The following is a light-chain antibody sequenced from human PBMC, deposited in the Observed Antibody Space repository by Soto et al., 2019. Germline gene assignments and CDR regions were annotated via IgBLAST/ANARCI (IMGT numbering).Light chain of an antibody. Sequence: EIVLTQSPGTLSVSPGERATLSCRASQSVINSYLAWYQQRLGQAPRLVIYGASRRATGIPDRFSGSGSGTDFPLTISRLEPEDFAAYYCQQYGSSPFTFGGGTKVEIK. J-gene: IGKJ4*01. CDR2: GAS. V-gene: IGKV3-20*01. CDR3: QQYGSSPFT. CDR1: QSVINSY.